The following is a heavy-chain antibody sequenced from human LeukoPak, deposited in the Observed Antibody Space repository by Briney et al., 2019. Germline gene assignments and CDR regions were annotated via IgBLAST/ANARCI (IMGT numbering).Heavy chain of an antibody. CDR2: INHSGSP. CDR1: GGSFSSYY. Sequence: PSETLSLTCAVYGGSFSSYYWSWIRQPPGKGLEWIGEINHSGSPNYNPSLKSRVTISVDTSKNHFSLKLSSVTATDTAVYYCASGCYSDLYFQHWGQGTLVTVSS. V-gene: IGHV4-34*01. CDR3: ASGCYSDLYFQH. J-gene: IGHJ1*01. D-gene: IGHD2-15*01.